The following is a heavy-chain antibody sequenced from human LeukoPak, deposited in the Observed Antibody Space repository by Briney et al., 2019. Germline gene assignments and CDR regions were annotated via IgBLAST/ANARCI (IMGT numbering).Heavy chain of an antibody. Sequence: PSETLSLTCAVYGGSFSGYYWSWIRQPPGKGLEWIGEINHSGSTNYNPSLKSRVTISVDTSKNQFSLKLSSVTAADTAVYYCARGYYGSGSYCNDYWGQGTLVTVSS. CDR3: ARGYYGSGSYCNDY. D-gene: IGHD3-10*01. V-gene: IGHV4-34*01. CDR1: GGSFSGYY. J-gene: IGHJ4*02. CDR2: INHSGST.